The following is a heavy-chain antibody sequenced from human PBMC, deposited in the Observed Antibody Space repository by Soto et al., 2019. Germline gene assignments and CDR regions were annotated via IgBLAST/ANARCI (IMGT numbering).Heavy chain of an antibody. D-gene: IGHD2-8*02. CDR2: INAGNGNT. J-gene: IGHJ6*02. Sequence: GASVKVSCKASGYTFTSYAMHWVRQAPGQRLEWMGWINAGNGNTKYSQKFQGRVTITRDTSATTAYMELSSLTSEDTAVYYCARAPSVGLDYNYYGMDVWGQGTTVTVSS. CDR3: ARAPSVGLDYNYYGMDV. CDR1: GYTFTSYA. V-gene: IGHV1-3*01.